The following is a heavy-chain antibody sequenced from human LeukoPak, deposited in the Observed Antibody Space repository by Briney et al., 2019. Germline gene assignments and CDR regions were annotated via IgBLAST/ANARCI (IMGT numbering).Heavy chain of an antibody. V-gene: IGHV3-23*01. D-gene: IGHD6-13*01. Sequence: PGGSLRLACAASGFTFSSYWMSWVGQAPGKGMEGVASISGSGGSTYYADSVKGRFTISRDNSKNTLYLQMNSLRAEDTAVYYCATTAVSSSSSFDYWGQGTLVTVPS. CDR3: ATTAVSSSSSFDY. J-gene: IGHJ4*02. CDR2: ISGSGGST. CDR1: GFTFSSYW.